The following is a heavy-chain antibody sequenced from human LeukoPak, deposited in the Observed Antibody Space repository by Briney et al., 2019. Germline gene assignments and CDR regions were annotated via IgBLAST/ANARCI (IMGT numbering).Heavy chain of an antibody. D-gene: IGHD6-13*01. Sequence: SETLSLTCAVYGGSFSGYYWSWIRQPPGKGLEWIGEINHSGSTNYNPSPKSRVTISVDTSKNQFSLKLSSVTAADTAVYYCARGLDIIAAAANRYYYYYGMDVWGQGTTVTVSS. CDR1: GGSFSGYY. J-gene: IGHJ6*02. CDR2: INHSGST. CDR3: ARGLDIIAAAANRYYYYYGMDV. V-gene: IGHV4-34*01.